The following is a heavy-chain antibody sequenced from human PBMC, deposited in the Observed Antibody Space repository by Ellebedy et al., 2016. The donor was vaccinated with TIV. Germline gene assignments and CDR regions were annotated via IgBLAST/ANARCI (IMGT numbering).Heavy chain of an antibody. J-gene: IGHJ5*02. D-gene: IGHD3-10*01. CDR2: IYYSGST. CDR1: GGSFSGYY. V-gene: IGHV4-59*08. Sequence: SETLSLTXAVYGGSFSGYYWSWIRQHPGKGLEWIGYIYYSGSTNYNPSLKSRVTISVDTSKNQFSLKLSSVTAADTAVYYCARVTWGPITMVRGAIGWFDPWGQGTLVTVSS. CDR3: ARVTWGPITMVRGAIGWFDP.